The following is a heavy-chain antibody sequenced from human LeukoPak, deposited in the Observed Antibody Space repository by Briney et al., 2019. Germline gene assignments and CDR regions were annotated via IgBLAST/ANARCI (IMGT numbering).Heavy chain of an antibody. CDR3: ARRYSGGGCYNY. J-gene: IGHJ4*02. Sequence: SQTLSLTCTVSGGSISSGSYYWSWIRQPAGKGLEWIGRIYTSGSTNYNPSVKSRVTISVDTSKNQFSLKLRSVTAADTAVYYCARRYSGGGCYNYWGQGTLITVSS. V-gene: IGHV4-61*02. D-gene: IGHD2-21*02. CDR2: IYTSGST. CDR1: GGSISSGSYY.